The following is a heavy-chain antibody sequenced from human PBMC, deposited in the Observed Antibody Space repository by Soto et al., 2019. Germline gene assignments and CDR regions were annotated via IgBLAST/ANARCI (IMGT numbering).Heavy chain of an antibody. V-gene: IGHV3-23*01. Sequence: ESGGGLVQPGGSLRLFCVASGFSFSNYAMSWVRQAPGKGLEWVSVVSGGGGSTYYADSVKGRFTISRDNSKNTLYLQMNSLRAEDTAVYFCAKERYSSSWYGGDYWGQGTLVTVSS. CDR1: GFSFSNYA. D-gene: IGHD6-13*01. CDR2: VSGGGGST. CDR3: AKERYSSSWYGGDY. J-gene: IGHJ4*02.